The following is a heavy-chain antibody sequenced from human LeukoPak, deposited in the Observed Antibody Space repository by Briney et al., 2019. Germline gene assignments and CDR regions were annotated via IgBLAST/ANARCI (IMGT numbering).Heavy chain of an antibody. D-gene: IGHD3-3*01. CDR1: GFTFSRHG. CDR2: ISNDGSRK. V-gene: IGHV3-30*03. Sequence: GGSLRLSCAPPGFTFSRHGMHWVRQAPGKGLEWVAIISNDGSRKYYAHSVEGRFTISRGNSKNTLYLQMDSLRAEDTAVYYCARDRAWNYFDYWGQGTLVTVSS. J-gene: IGHJ4*02. CDR3: ARDRAWNYFDY.